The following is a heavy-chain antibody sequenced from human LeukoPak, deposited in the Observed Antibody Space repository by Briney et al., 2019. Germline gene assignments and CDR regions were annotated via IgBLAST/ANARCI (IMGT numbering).Heavy chain of an antibody. CDR3: ARSPEGGDGYNLEIHFDY. D-gene: IGHD5-24*01. CDR2: ISDSNGST. CDR1: GFTFTSYA. J-gene: IGHJ4*02. V-gene: IGHV3-23*01. Sequence: PGGSLRLSCAASGFTFTSYAMNWVRQAPGKGLEWVSPISDSNGSTYYADSVKGRFTISRDNSKNTLYLQMNSLRAEDTAVYYCARSPEGGDGYNLEIHFDYWGQGTLVTVSS.